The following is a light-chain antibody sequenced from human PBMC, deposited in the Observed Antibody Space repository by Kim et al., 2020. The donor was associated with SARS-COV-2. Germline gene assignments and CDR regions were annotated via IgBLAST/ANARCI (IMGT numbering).Light chain of an antibody. V-gene: IGLV3-19*01. CDR2: GKN. CDR3: NSRDSSGNYLEV. CDR1: SLRSYY. J-gene: IGLJ1*01. Sequence: GQTVRITCQRDSLRSYYASWYQQKPGQAPVLVIYGKNNRPSGIPDRFSGSSSGNTASLTITGAQAEDEADYYCNSRDSSGNYLEVFGTGTKVTVL.